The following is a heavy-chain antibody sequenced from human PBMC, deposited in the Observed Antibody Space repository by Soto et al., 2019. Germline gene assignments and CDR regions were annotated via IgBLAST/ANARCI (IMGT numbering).Heavy chain of an antibody. V-gene: IGHV3-23*01. CDR1: GFTFIIYA. Sequence: LRLSFAASGFTFIIYAMSWVRQAPGKGLEWVSTIGGSGGDTTYADSVKGRFTISRDNSKNTLYLQMNSLRAEDTAVYYCAKVPLGQLLWFGELLSYYFDYWGQGTLVTVSS. CDR3: AKVPLGQLLWFGELLSYYFDY. J-gene: IGHJ4*02. CDR2: IGGSGGDT. D-gene: IGHD3-10*01.